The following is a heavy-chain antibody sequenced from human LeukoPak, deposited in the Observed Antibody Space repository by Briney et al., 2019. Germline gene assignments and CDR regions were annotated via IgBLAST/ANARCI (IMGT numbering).Heavy chain of an antibody. J-gene: IGHJ4*02. CDR3: ARSPDIVVVPAAIPSYDSSGYYADY. Sequence: GASVKVSCKASGYTFTSYDINWVRQATGQGLEWMGWMNPNSGNTGYAQKFQGRVTMTRNTSISTAYMELSSLRSEDTAVYYCARSPDIVVVPAAIPSYDSSGYYADYWGQGTLVTVSS. V-gene: IGHV1-8*01. CDR1: GYTFTSYD. CDR2: MNPNSGNT. D-gene: IGHD2-2*01.